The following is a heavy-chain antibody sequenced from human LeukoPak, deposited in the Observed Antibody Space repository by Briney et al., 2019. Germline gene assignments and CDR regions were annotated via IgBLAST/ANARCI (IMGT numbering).Heavy chain of an antibody. V-gene: IGHV4-59*01. D-gene: IGHD4-11*01. CDR2: IYYSGST. J-gene: IGHJ5*02. CDR3: ARSGSVRYSNYGVDWFGP. Sequence: SETLSLTCTVSGGSISSYYWSWIRQPPGKGLEWIGYIYYSGSTNYNPSLKSRVTISVDTSKNQFSLKLSSVTAADTAVYYCARSGSVRYSNYGVDWFGPWGQGTLVTVSS. CDR1: GGSISSYY.